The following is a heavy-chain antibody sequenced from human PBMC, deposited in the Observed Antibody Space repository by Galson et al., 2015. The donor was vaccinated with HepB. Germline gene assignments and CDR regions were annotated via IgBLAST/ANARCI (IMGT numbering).Heavy chain of an antibody. Sequence: SVKVSCKASGYTFTSYAMHWVRQAPGQRLEWMGWINAGNGNTKYSQKFQGRVTITRDTSASTAYMELSSLRSEDTAVYYCARVLHGDPPDYYYGMDVWGQGTTVTVSS. CDR2: INAGNGNT. J-gene: IGHJ6*02. V-gene: IGHV1-3*01. CDR1: GYTFTSYA. D-gene: IGHD4-17*01. CDR3: ARVLHGDPPDYYYGMDV.